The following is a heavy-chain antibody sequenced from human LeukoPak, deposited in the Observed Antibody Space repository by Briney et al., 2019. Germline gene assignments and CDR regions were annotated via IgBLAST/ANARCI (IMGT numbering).Heavy chain of an antibody. D-gene: IGHD3-3*01. CDR2: IYYSGSI. J-gene: IGHJ4*02. V-gene: IGHV4-39*01. CDR3: ASLRERSYYARGFDY. CDR1: GGSISSSSYY. Sequence: SETLSLTCTVSGGSISSSSYYWGWIRQPPGKGLEWIGSIYYSGSIYYNPSLKSRVTISVDTSKDQFSLKLSSVTAANTAVYYCASLRERSYYARGFDYWGQGTLVTVSS.